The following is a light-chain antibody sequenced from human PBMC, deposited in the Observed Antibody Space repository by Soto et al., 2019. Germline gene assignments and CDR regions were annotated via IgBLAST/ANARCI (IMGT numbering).Light chain of an antibody. Sequence: QSALTQPASVSGSPGQSITISCTGTSSDVVSYNLVSWYQQHPGKAPKLMIYEGSKRPSGVSNRFSGSKSGNTASLTISGLQAEDEADYYCCSYAGSSTYVVFGGGTKLTVL. CDR1: SSDVVSYNL. CDR2: EGS. J-gene: IGLJ2*01. CDR3: CSYAGSSTYVV. V-gene: IGLV2-23*01.